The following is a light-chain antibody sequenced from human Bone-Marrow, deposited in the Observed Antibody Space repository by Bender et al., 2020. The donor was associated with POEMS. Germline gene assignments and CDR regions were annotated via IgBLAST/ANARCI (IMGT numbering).Light chain of an antibody. CDR2: DVS. V-gene: IGLV2-11*01. CDR1: SGDVGAHTY. J-gene: IGLJ2*01. CDR3: CSYAGSYTR. Sequence: QSALTQPRSVSGSPGQSVTISCTGSSGDVGAHTYVSWYQQHPGKAPKLMIYDVSNRPSGVPDRFSGSKSGNTASLTISGLQAEDEADYYCCSYAGSYTRFGGGTKLTVL.